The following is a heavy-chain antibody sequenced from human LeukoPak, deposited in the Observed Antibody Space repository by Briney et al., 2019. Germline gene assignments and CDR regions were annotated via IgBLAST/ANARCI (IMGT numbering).Heavy chain of an antibody. Sequence: SETLSLTCAVYGGSFSGYYWSWIRQPPGKGLEWIGEINHSGSTNYNPSLKSRVTMSVDTSKNQFSLKLSSVTAADTAVYYCARVTGYQLLYYYYYMDVWGKGTTVTVSS. V-gene: IGHV4-34*01. J-gene: IGHJ6*03. D-gene: IGHD2-2*01. CDR1: GGSFSGYY. CDR3: ARVTGYQLLYYYYYMDV. CDR2: INHSGST.